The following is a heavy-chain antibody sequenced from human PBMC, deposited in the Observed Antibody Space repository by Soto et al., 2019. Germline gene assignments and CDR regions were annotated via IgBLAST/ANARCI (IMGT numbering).Heavy chain of an antibody. CDR3: STGAPSSSWYSGWFDP. D-gene: IGHD6-13*01. J-gene: IGHJ5*02. V-gene: IGHV1-24*01. Sequence: ASVKVSCKVSGYTLTELSMHWVRQAPGKGLEWMGGFDPEDGETIYAQKFQGRVTMTEDTSTDTAYMELSSLRSEDTAVYYCSTGAPSSSWYSGWFDPWGQGTLVTVSS. CDR1: GYTLTELS. CDR2: FDPEDGET.